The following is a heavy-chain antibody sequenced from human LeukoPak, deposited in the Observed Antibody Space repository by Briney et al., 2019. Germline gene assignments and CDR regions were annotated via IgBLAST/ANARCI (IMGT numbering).Heavy chain of an antibody. Sequence: TGGSLRLSCEASGFTFSSYNMNWVRQAPGKELEWVSVIYTGGGRYYADSVRGRFTISRDTSKNMVFLQMNSLRVEDTAVYYCARGIDYWGRGTLVTVSS. CDR2: IYTGGGR. V-gene: IGHV3-53*01. CDR3: ARGIDY. CDR1: GFTFSSYN. J-gene: IGHJ4*02.